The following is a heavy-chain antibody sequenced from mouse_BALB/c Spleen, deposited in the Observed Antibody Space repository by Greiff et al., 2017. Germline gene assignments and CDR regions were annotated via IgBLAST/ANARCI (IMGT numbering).Heavy chain of an antibody. D-gene: IGHD1-1*01. V-gene: IGHV5-6*01. Sequence: EVMLVESGGDLVKPGGSLKLSCAASGFTFSSYGMSWVRQTLDKRLEWVATISSGGSYTYYPDSVKGRFTISRDNAKNTLYLQMSSLKSEDTAMYYCASERTTVVPFDYWGQGTTLTVSS. CDR2: ISSGGSYT. CDR3: ASERTTVVPFDY. J-gene: IGHJ2*01. CDR1: GFTFSSYG.